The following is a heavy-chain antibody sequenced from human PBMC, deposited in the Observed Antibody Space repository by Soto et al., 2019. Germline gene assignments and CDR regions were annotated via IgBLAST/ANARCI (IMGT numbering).Heavy chain of an antibody. Sequence: SETLSLTCTVSGGSISSSSYYWGWIRQPPGKGLEWIGSIYYSGSTYYNPSLKSRVTISVDTSKNQFSLKLSSVTAADTAVYYCASTPIVLMVYAPDYWGQGTLLTVSS. V-gene: IGHV4-39*01. CDR2: IYYSGST. J-gene: IGHJ4*02. D-gene: IGHD2-8*01. CDR3: ASTPIVLMVYAPDY. CDR1: GGSISSSSYY.